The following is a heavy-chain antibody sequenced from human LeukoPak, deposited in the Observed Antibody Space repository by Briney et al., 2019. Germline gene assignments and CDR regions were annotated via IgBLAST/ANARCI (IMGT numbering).Heavy chain of an antibody. V-gene: IGHV3-48*01. CDR2: ISSSGSAV. D-gene: IGHD2-2*01. CDR3: ARERGGYCSSTTCSHAFDI. Sequence: GGSLRLSCAASGFTFNKFGMNWVRQAPGKGLEWVSYISSSGSAVYYTDSVKGRFTISRDNAKNSLYLQMNSLRAEDTAVYYCARERGGYCSSTTCSHAFDIWGQGTMVTVSS. J-gene: IGHJ3*02. CDR1: GFTFNKFG.